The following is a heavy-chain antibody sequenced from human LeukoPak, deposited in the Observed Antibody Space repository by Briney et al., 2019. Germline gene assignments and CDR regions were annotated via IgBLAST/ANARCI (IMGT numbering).Heavy chain of an antibody. D-gene: IGHD6-13*01. V-gene: IGHV3-30*04. CDR1: RFTFSSYA. Sequence: PGRSLRLSCAASRFTFSSYAMHWVSQARGKGLEWVAVISYDGSNKYYADSVKGRFTISRDNSKNTLYLQMNSLRAEDTAVYYCARDLIAAAGAGLDYWGQGTLVTVSS. J-gene: IGHJ4*02. CDR3: ARDLIAAAGAGLDY. CDR2: ISYDGSNK.